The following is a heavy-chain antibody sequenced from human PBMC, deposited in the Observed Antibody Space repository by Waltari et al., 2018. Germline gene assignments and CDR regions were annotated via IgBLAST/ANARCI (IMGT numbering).Heavy chain of an antibody. CDR1: GDSLFTTSVA. Sequence: QVQLQQSGPGLVKPSQTLSLTCAVSGDSLFTTSVAWNWIRQSPSSGLEWLGRTYYRSQWVNDYSLSVKGRITVNPDTSKNHFSLQLDSVTPDDTAVYYCARGKFTAFDIWGQGTMVTVSS. CDR3: ARGKFTAFDI. J-gene: IGHJ3*02. CDR2: TYYRSQWVN. V-gene: IGHV6-1*01.